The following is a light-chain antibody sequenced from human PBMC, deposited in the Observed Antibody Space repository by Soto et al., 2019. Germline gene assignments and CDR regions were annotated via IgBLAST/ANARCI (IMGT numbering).Light chain of an antibody. V-gene: IGLV2-14*01. CDR2: EVS. J-gene: IGLJ1*01. Sequence: QSPLTQPASLSWSPPHSLTISCTGTSSDVGGYDYVSWYQQRPGKAPTLMISEVSNRPSGVSNRFSGSKSGNTASLTISGLQAEDEADYYCTSYTGSSTPYVFGTGTKVTVL. CDR1: SSDVGGYDY. CDR3: TSYTGSSTPYV.